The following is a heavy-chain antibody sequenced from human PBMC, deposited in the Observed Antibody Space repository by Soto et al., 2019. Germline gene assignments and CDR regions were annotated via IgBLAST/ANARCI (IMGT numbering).Heavy chain of an antibody. Sequence: ASVKVSCKASGYTFTGYYMHWVRQAPGQGLEWMGWINPNSGGTNYAQKFQGWVTMTRDTSISTAYMELSRLRSDDTAVYYCARIGMDYYYGMDVWGQGTTVTVSS. CDR2: INPNSGGT. CDR1: GYTFTGYY. V-gene: IGHV1-2*04. CDR3: ARIGMDYYYGMDV. D-gene: IGHD1-20*01. J-gene: IGHJ6*02.